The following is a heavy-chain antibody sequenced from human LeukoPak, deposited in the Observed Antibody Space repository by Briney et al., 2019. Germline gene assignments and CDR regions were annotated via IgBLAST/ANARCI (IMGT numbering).Heavy chain of an antibody. J-gene: IGHJ4*02. CDR3: GGELPPFDY. Sequence: RSGGSRRLSCAASGFTFSNAWMSWVRQAPGKGLGWVGRIKSKTAGGTTDYAAPVKGRFTISRDDSKNTLYLQMNSLKTEDTAVYYCGGELPPFDYWGQGTLVTVSS. V-gene: IGHV3-15*01. CDR2: IKSKTAGGTT. D-gene: IGHD3-10*01. CDR1: GFTFSNAW.